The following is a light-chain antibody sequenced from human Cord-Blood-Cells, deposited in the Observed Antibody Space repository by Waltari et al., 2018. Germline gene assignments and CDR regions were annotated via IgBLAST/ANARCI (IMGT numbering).Light chain of an antibody. CDR2: WAS. CDR3: QQYYSTPFA. CDR1: QSVLYSSNNKNY. J-gene: IGKJ3*01. Sequence: IVMTQSPDSLAVSLGERATINCKSSQSVLYSSNNKNYLAWYQQKPGQPPKLLIYWASTRESRVPDRFSGSGSGTDFTLTISSLQAEDVAVYYCQQYYSTPFAFGPGTKVDIK. V-gene: IGKV4-1*01.